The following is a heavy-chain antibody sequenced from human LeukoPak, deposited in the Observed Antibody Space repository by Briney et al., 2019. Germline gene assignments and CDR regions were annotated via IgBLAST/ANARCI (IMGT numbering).Heavy chain of an antibody. CDR3: ARHSFSSLGYCSGGSCYFDY. J-gene: IGHJ4*02. CDR2: ISSSSSYI. CDR1: GFTFSSYS. V-gene: IGHV3-21*01. Sequence: GGSLRLSCAASGFTFSSYSMNWVRQAPGKGLEWVSSISSSSSYIYYADSVKGRFTISRDNAKSSLYLQMNSLRAEDTAVYYCARHSFSSLGYCSGGSCYFDYWGQGTLVTVSS. D-gene: IGHD2-15*01.